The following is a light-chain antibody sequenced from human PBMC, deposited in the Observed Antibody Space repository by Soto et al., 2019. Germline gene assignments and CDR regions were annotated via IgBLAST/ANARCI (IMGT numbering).Light chain of an antibody. CDR2: GAS. Sequence: EIVLTLSPGTLSLSPGERATLSCRASQSVSSSYLAWYQQKPGQAPRLLIYGASSRATGIPDRFSGSGSGTDFTLTISRLEPEDFAVYYCQQYGSSPLCTFGQGTKLEIK. CDR3: QQYGSSPLCT. J-gene: IGKJ2*02. V-gene: IGKV3-20*01. CDR1: QSVSSSY.